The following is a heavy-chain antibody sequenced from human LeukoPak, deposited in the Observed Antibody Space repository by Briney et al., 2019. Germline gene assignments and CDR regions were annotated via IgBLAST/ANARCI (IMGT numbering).Heavy chain of an antibody. Sequence: PGRSLRLSCAASGFTFSSYGMHWVRQAPGKGLEWVAVISYDGSNKYYAGSVKGRFTISRDNSKNTLYLQMNSLRAEDTAVYYCAKDLNYYGSGSYYMDYWGQGTLVTVSS. D-gene: IGHD3-10*01. CDR1: GFTFSSYG. V-gene: IGHV3-30*18. CDR2: ISYDGSNK. CDR3: AKDLNYYGSGSYYMDY. J-gene: IGHJ4*02.